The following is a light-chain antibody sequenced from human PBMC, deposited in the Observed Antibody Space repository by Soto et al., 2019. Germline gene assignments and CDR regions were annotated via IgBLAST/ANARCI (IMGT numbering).Light chain of an antibody. CDR2: EAS. Sequence: EIVLTQSPGTLSLSPGERATLSCRASQSVSKNFLAWYQQKPGQAPRLLIYEASKRATGIPARFSGSGSGTDFTLTISSLEPEDFAVYYCQQYNNWPFLLTFGGGTKVEIK. V-gene: IGKV3-11*01. J-gene: IGKJ4*01. CDR3: QQYNNWPFLLT. CDR1: QSVSKNF.